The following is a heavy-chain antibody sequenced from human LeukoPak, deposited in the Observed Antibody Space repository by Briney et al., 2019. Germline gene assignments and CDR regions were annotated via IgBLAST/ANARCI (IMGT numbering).Heavy chain of an antibody. D-gene: IGHD6-19*01. V-gene: IGHV4-34*01. CDR1: DGSFSGYY. J-gene: IGHJ4*02. Sequence: KPSETLSLTCAVYDGSFSGYYWSWTRQPPGKGLEWIGGINHSGSTNYNPSLKSRVTISVDTSKNQFSLKLSSVTAADTAVYYCASRNSGWYGGHDYWGQGTLVTVSS. CDR3: ASRNSGWYGGHDY. CDR2: INHSGST.